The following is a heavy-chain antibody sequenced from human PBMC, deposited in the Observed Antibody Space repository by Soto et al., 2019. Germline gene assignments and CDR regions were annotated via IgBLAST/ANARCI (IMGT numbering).Heavy chain of an antibody. D-gene: IGHD2-21*01. J-gene: IGHJ4*02. Sequence: GPGPFGASETLSLTCAVYGGSFSGYYWSWNRQPPGKGLEWIGEINHSGSTNYNLSLKSRVTMSVDTAKDQFSLKLSSVTAADTAVYYCARTSRFKIGHLDYWGQGTLVTVSS. CDR2: INHSGST. CDR3: ARTSRFKIGHLDY. CDR1: GGSFSGYY. V-gene: IGHV4-34*01.